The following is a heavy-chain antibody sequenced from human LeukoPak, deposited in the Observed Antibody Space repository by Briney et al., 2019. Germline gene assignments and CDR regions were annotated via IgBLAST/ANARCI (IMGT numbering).Heavy chain of an antibody. CDR2: ISSTGGTI. CDR3: AKSDPYGDSLIEI. V-gene: IGHV3-48*03. D-gene: IGHD4-17*01. J-gene: IGHJ4*02. Sequence: GGSLRLSCAASGFTFSGYALNWVRQAPGKGLEWLSHISSTGGTIYYADSVKGRLTVSRDNAKNSLYLQMNSLRAEDTAVYYCAKSDPYGDSLIEIWGQGALVTVSS. CDR1: GFTFSGYA.